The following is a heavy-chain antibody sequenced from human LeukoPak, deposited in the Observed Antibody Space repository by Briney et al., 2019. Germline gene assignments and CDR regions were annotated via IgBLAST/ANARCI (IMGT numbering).Heavy chain of an antibody. V-gene: IGHV3-30-3*01. Sequence: HPGGSLRLSCAASGFTFSSYAMHWVRQAPGKGLEWVAVISYDGSNKYYADSVKGRFTISRDNSKNTLYLQMNSLRAEDTAVYYCARGRYDFWSGYLLDYWGQGTLVTVSS. J-gene: IGHJ4*02. CDR3: ARGRYDFWSGYLLDY. D-gene: IGHD3-3*01. CDR1: GFTFSSYA. CDR2: ISYDGSNK.